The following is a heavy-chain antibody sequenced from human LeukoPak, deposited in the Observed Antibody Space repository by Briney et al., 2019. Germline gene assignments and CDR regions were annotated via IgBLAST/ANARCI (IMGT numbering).Heavy chain of an antibody. CDR2: ISGSGGST. CDR3: AKTFGPSGAGTFDY. D-gene: IGHD6-19*01. V-gene: IGHV3-23*01. J-gene: IGHJ4*02. Sequence: GGSLRLSCAASGFTFSSYAMSWVRQAPGKGLEWVSAISGSGGSTYYADSVKGRFTISRDNSKDTLYLQMNSLRAEDTAVYYCAKTFGPSGAGTFDYWGQGTLVTVSS. CDR1: GFTFSSYA.